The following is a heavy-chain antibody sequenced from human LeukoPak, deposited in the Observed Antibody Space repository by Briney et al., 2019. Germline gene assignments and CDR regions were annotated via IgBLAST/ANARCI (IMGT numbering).Heavy chain of an antibody. CDR2: INAGNGNT. CDR1: GYTFTSYA. J-gene: IGHJ4*02. CDR3: AGSPSLGRWFGESH. D-gene: IGHD3-10*01. V-gene: IGHV1-3*01. Sequence: GASVKVSCKASGYTFTSYAMHWVRQAPGQRLEWMGWINAGNGNTKYSQKFQGRVTITRDTSASTAYMELSSLRSEDTAVYYCAGSPSLGRWFGESHWGQGTLVTVSS.